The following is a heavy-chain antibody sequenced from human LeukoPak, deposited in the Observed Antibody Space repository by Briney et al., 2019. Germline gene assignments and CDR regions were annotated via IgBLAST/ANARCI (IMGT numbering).Heavy chain of an antibody. CDR1: GFTFSSYD. V-gene: IGHV3-15*01. CDR2: IKSKTDGGTS. J-gene: IGHJ3*02. CDR3: ATDPGEWEPI. D-gene: IGHD1-26*01. Sequence: GGFLRLSCAASGFTFSSYDMNWVRQAPGKGLEWVGRIKSKTDGGTSDYAAPVQGRFTISRDDSKNTLYLQMNSLKIEDTAVYYCATDPGEWEPIWGQGTMVTVSS.